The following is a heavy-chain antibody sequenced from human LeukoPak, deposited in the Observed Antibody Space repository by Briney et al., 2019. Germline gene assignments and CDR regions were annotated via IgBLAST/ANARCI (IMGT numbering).Heavy chain of an antibody. D-gene: IGHD6-13*01. CDR2: INPNSGGT. V-gene: IGHV1-2*06. CDR1: GYTFTDYY. Sequence: ASVKVSCKASGYTFTDYYMHWVRQAPGQGLEWMGRINPNSGGTNYAQKFQGRVTMTRDTSISTAYMELSRLRSDDTAVYYCARGGIAAAGTERAVAASFDYWGQGTLVTVSS. CDR3: ARGGIAAAGTERAVAASFDY. J-gene: IGHJ4*02.